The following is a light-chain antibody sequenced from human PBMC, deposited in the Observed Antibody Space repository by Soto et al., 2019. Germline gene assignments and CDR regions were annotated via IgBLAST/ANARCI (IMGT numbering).Light chain of an antibody. V-gene: IGLV2-14*03. CDR3: SSYTSSISYV. CDR2: DVS. CDR1: SSDVGGYNY. J-gene: IGLJ1*01. Sequence: SALPQPGPVSGAPGQSITISRTGTSSDVGGYNYVSWYQSHPGEVPKLIIYDVSNRPSGVSDRFSGSKSGNTASLTISGLQAEDEADYYCSSYTSSISYVFGTGTKVTVL.